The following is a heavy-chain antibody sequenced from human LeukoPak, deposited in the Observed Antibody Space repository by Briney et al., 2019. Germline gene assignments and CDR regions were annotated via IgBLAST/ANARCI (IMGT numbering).Heavy chain of an antibody. D-gene: IGHD2-21*02. V-gene: IGHV1-2*02. CDR1: GYTFTGYY. CDR2: INPNSGGT. J-gene: IGHJ3*02. CDR3: ATTLHIVVVTWHAFDI. Sequence: ASVKVSCKASGYTFTGYYIHWVRQAPGQGLEWMGWINPNSGGTNYAPTLQGRVTMTRDTSISTAYMELSRLTSDNTTIYYCATTLHIVVVTWHAFDIWGQGTMVTVSS.